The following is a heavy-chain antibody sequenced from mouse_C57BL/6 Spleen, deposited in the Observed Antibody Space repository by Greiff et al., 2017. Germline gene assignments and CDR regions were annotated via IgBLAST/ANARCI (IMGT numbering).Heavy chain of an antibody. J-gene: IGHJ4*01. CDR2: IYPGDGDT. V-gene: IGHV1-80*01. CDR1: GYAFSSYW. CDR3: ARRGAYYAGYAMDY. Sequence: QVQLQQSGAELVKPGASVKISCKASGYAFSSYWMNWVKQRPGKGLAWIGQIYPGDGDTNYNGKFKGKATLTADKSSSTAYMQLSSLTSEDSAVYFCARRGAYYAGYAMDYWGQGTSVTVSS. D-gene: IGHD1-1*01.